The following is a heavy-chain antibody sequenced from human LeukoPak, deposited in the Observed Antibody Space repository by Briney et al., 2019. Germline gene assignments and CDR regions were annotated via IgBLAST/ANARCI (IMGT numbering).Heavy chain of an antibody. CDR3: ARDTHVREYYGSSWYYFDY. J-gene: IGHJ4*02. V-gene: IGHV3-48*01. CDR1: GFTFSSYS. CDR2: ISSSSSTI. Sequence: GGSLRLSCAASGFTFSSYSMNWVRQAPGKGPEWVSYISSSSSTIYYADSVKGRFTISRDNAKNSLYLQMNSLRAEDTAVYYCARDTHVREYYGSSWYYFDYWGQGTLVTVSS. D-gene: IGHD6-13*01.